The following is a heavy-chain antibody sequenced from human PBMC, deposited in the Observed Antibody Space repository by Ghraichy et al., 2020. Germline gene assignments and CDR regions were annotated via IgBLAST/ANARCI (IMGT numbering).Heavy chain of an antibody. J-gene: IGHJ4*02. D-gene: IGHD3-10*01. Sequence: LSLTCAASGFTFSSYAMSWVRQAPGKGLEWVSAISGSGGSTYYADSVKGRFTISRDNSKNTLYLQMNSLRAEDTAVYYCAKTRVRGVIKEVDFDYWGQGTLVTVSS. CDR3: AKTRVRGVIKEVDFDY. CDR1: GFTFSSYA. CDR2: ISGSGGST. V-gene: IGHV3-23*01.